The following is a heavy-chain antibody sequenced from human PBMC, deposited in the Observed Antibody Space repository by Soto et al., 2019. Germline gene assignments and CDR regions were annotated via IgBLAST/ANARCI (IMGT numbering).Heavy chain of an antibody. CDR1: GYTFTSYY. CDR2: INPSGGST. CDR3: ARASSGGYDLEYYFDY. V-gene: IGHV1-46*03. D-gene: IGHD5-12*01. Sequence: ASVKVSCKASGYTFTSYYMHWVRQAPGQWLEWMGIINPSGGSTSYAQKFQGRVTMTRDTSTSTVYMELSSLRSEDTAVYYCARASSGGYDLEYYFDYWGQGTLVTVSS. J-gene: IGHJ4*02.